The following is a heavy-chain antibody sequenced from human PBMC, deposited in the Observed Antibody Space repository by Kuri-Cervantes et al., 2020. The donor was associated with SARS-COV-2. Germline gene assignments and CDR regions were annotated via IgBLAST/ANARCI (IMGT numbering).Heavy chain of an antibody. CDR1: GFTFSSHA. D-gene: IGHD3-3*01. V-gene: IGHV3-23*03. CDR2: IYSGGSST. CDR3: AKVAKYYDFWSGPSAAYYFDY. J-gene: IGHJ4*02. Sequence: GESLKISCAASGFTFSSHAMSWVRQAPGKGLEWVSVIYSGGSSTYYADSVKGRFTISRDNSKNTLYLQMNSLRAEDTAVYYCAKVAKYYDFWSGPSAAYYFDYWGQGTLVTVSS.